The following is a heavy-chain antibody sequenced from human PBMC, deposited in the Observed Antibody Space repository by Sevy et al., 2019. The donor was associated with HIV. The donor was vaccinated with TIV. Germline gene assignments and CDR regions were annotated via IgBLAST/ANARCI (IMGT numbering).Heavy chain of an antibody. CDR1: GFTFSGYA. Sequence: GGSLRLSCAASGFTFSGYAMNWVRQAPGKGLEWVSAINGKGRSTHYADSVEGRFTSSRENSKNTLYLEMNSLRAEDTAVYYCAKTINSGGGVVPAANYYYGLDVWGQGTTVTVSS. CDR2: INGKGRST. CDR3: AKTINSGGGVVPAANYYYGLDV. D-gene: IGHD2-2*01. J-gene: IGHJ6*02. V-gene: IGHV3-23*01.